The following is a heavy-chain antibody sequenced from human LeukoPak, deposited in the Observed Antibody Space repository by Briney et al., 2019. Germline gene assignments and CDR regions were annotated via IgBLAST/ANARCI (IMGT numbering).Heavy chain of an antibody. V-gene: IGHV1-69*05. D-gene: IGHD6-6*01. J-gene: IGHJ4*02. Sequence: ASVKVSCKASGGTFSSYAISWVRQAPGQGLEWMGRIIPIFGTANYAQKFQGRVTITTDESTSTAYMELSSLRSEDTAVYYCARGSIAARPNYFDYWGQGTLVTVSS. CDR2: IIPIFGTA. CDR3: ARGSIAARPNYFDY. CDR1: GGTFSSYA.